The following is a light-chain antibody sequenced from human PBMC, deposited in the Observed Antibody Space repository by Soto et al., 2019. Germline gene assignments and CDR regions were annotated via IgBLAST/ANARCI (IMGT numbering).Light chain of an antibody. J-gene: IGKJ5*01. V-gene: IGKV3-20*01. CDR3: QQYDNSPIT. Sequence: EIVLTQSPGILSLSPGERASLSCGASQSISSSFLAWYQQKPGQAPRLLIYGASSRATGIPDRFSGTGSETDFTLTISRLEPEDFAVYYCQQYDNSPITFGQGTRLGL. CDR2: GAS. CDR1: QSISSSF.